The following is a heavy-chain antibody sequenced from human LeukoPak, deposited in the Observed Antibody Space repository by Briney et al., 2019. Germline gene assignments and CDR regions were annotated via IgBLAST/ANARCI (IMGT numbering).Heavy chain of an antibody. J-gene: IGHJ4*02. D-gene: IGHD5-18*01. V-gene: IGHV4-59*01. Sequence: SETLSLTCTVSGGSISSYYWSWIRQPPGKGLEWIGYIYYSGSTNYNPSLKSGVTISVDTSKNQFSLKLSSVTAADTAVYYCARQIQLWGSFDCWGQGTLVTVSS. CDR1: GGSISSYY. CDR3: ARQIQLWGSFDC. CDR2: IYYSGST.